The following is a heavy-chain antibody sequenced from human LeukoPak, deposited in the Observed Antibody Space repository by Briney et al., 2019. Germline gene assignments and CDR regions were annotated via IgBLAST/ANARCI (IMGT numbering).Heavy chain of an antibody. CDR1: GFTFSNYW. CDR2: IKPDESEK. CDR3: GKNRYSGSLSPFDI. V-gene: IGHV3-7*03. D-gene: IGHD1-26*01. Sequence: GGSLRLSCAASGFTFSNYWMTWVRQAPGKGLEWVANIKPDESEKYYVGSVKGRFTISRDNSKNTLYLQMNSLRAEDTAVYYCGKNRYSGSLSPFDIWGQGTMVTVSS. J-gene: IGHJ3*02.